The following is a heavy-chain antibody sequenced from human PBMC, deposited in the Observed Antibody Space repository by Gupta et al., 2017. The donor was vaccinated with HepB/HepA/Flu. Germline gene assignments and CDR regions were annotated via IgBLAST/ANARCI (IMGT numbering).Heavy chain of an antibody. CDR3: AKGRDAFDI. CDR1: GYTFTNYD. V-gene: IGHV1-8*01. Sequence: QVQLVQSGAEVQKPGASVKVSCMASGYTFTNYDINWVRQATGQGLEWMGWMNPNRGNTGDAQKFKGRVTMTRRTSISTAYMEMRSLRSEDTAVDDCAKGRDAFDIGGQGTMVTVSS. CDR2: MNPNRGNT. J-gene: IGHJ3*02.